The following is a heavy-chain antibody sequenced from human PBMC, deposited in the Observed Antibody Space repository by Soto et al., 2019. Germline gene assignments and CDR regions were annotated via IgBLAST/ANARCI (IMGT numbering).Heavy chain of an antibody. CDR1: GFTFSSYW. J-gene: IGHJ6*02. CDR3: ARDLRSSRWYLTYYYYYGMDV. CDR2: IHEDGSMT. Sequence: GGSLRLSCAASGFTFSSYWMHWVRQAPGKGRVWVARIHEDGSMTNNAASVKGRFTISRDHAKNTLYLQMHRLRAEDTAVYYCARDLRSSRWYLTYYYYYGMDVWGQGTTVTVSS. V-gene: IGHV3-74*01. D-gene: IGHD6-13*01.